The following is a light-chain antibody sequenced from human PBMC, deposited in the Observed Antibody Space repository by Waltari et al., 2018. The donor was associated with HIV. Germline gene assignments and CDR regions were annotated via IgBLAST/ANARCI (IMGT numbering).Light chain of an antibody. V-gene: IGKV3-20*01. CDR1: QSVSSSY. CDR2: GAS. CDR3: QQYGSSSFT. Sequence: ELVLTQSPGTLSLSPGERATLPCRASQSVSSSYLAWYQQKPGQAPRLLIYGASARATGIPDRFSGSGSGTDFTLTISRLEPEDFAVYYCQQYGSSSFTFGPGTKVDIK. J-gene: IGKJ3*01.